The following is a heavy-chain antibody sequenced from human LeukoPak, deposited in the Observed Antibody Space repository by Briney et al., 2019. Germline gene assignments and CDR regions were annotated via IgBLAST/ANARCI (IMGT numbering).Heavy chain of an antibody. CDR2: IYTSGST. J-gene: IGHJ5*02. CDR1: GGSISSYY. CDR3: ARVLGCFGVCSSTSLSFVWFDP. Sequence: SETLSLTCTVSGGSISSYYWSWIRQPAVKGLEWIGRIYTSGSTNYNPSLKSRVTMSVDTSKNQFSLKLSSVTAADTAVYYCARVLGCFGVCSSTSLSFVWFDPWGQGTLVTVSS. D-gene: IGHD2-2*01. V-gene: IGHV4-4*07.